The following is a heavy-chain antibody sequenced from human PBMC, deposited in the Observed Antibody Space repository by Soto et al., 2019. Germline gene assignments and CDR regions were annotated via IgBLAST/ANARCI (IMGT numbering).Heavy chain of an antibody. CDR1: GFTFSDSY. V-gene: IGHV3-11*01. J-gene: IGHJ6*02. CDR2: ITFSGNTI. Sequence: GGSLRLSCAASGFTFSDSYMSWIRQAPGKGLEWISYITFSGNTIYYADSLKGRFTISRDNAKNSLYLQMNRLRAEDTAVYYCARVSWREKYGMDVWGQGTTVTVSS. CDR3: ARVSWREKYGMDV.